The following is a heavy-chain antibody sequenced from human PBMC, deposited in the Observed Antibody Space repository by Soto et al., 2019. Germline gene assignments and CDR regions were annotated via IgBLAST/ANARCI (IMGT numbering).Heavy chain of an antibody. CDR1: GYTFSWYI. V-gene: IGHV1-3*01. J-gene: IGHJ6*02. CDR2: IIAGNGAT. CDR3: ARSRGYYDILTGYQPPGGMDV. D-gene: IGHD3-9*01. Sequence: ASVKVSCKTSGYTFSWYIIHWVRQAPGQRLEWLGWIIAGNGATKYSQKFQGRVTITTDTSASTAYMELSSLRSEDTAVYYCARSRGYYDILTGYQPPGGMDVWGQGTTVTVSS.